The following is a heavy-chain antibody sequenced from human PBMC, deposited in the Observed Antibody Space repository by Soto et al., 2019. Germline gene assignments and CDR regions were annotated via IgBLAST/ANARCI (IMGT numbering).Heavy chain of an antibody. Sequence: QVQLVESGGGVVQPGRSLRLSCAASGFTFSSYGMHWVRQAPGKGLEWVAVSSYDGTKEFHVDSVKGRFTISRDNSKNTLYLQMNSLRTEDTAVYYCAKARYSYYYGMDVWGQGTTVTVSS. J-gene: IGHJ6*02. D-gene: IGHD2-21*01. CDR2: SSYDGTKE. V-gene: IGHV3-30*18. CDR3: AKARYSYYYGMDV. CDR1: GFTFSSYG.